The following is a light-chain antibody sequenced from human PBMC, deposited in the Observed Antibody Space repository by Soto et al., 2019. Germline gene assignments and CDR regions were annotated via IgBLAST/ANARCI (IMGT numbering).Light chain of an antibody. CDR3: HHYGVSPIYT. CDR1: QSVSRNY. J-gene: IGKJ3*01. Sequence: ETVLTQSPGTLSLSPGATATLSCRASQSVSRNYLAWFQQKPGQAPRLLIYGASTRATGIPDRFSGSGSGTDFTLTISRLEPEDFAVYYCHHYGVSPIYTFGPGTKLDVK. CDR2: GAS. V-gene: IGKV3-20*01.